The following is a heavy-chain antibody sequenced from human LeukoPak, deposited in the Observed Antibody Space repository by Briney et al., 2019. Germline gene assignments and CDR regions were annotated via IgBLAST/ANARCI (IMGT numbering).Heavy chain of an antibody. D-gene: IGHD2-21*02. Sequence: ASVKVSCKASGYTFTGYYIHWVRQAPGQGLEWMGWINPHSGGTNYAQKFQGGVTMTRDTSTSTVYMELSSLRSEDTAVYYCARDLNPSYCGGDCYPHDAFDIWGQGTMVTVSS. CDR2: INPHSGGT. CDR3: ARDLNPSYCGGDCYPHDAFDI. J-gene: IGHJ3*02. CDR1: GYTFTGYY. V-gene: IGHV1-2*02.